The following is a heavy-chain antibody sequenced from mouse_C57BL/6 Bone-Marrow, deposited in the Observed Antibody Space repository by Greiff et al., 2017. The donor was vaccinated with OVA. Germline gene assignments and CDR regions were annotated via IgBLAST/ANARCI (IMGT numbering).Heavy chain of an antibody. J-gene: IGHJ1*03. CDR2: ISSGSSTI. CDR1: GFTFSDYG. CDR3: ATVAPDWYFDV. Sequence: EVMLVESGGGLVKPGGSLKLSCAASGFTFSDYGMHWVRQAPEKGLEWVAYISSGSSTIYYADTVKGRFTISRDNAKNTLFLQMTSLRSEDTAMYYCATVAPDWYFDVWGTGTTVTGSS. V-gene: IGHV5-17*01. D-gene: IGHD6-1*01.